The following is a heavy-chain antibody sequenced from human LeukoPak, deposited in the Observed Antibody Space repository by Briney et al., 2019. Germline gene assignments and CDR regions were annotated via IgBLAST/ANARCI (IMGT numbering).Heavy chain of an antibody. CDR3: ARNRGSAPYNWFDP. D-gene: IGHD3-10*01. V-gene: IGHV4-38-2*01. Sequence: GSLRLSCAASGFTVSSNYMSWVRQAPGKGLEWIGSIYHSGSTYYNPSLKSRVTISVDTSKNQFSLKLSSVTAADTAVYYCARNRGSAPYNWFDPWGQGTLVTVSS. CDR1: GFTVSSNY. J-gene: IGHJ5*02. CDR2: IYHSGST.